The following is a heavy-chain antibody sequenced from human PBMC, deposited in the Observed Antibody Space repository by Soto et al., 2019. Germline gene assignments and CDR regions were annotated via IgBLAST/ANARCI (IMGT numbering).Heavy chain of an antibody. J-gene: IGHJ4*02. CDR3: ASDAGYTFGALNY. CDR1: GYTFTDYA. D-gene: IGHD5-18*01. V-gene: IGHV1-3*01. CDR2: MNAGVGNT. Sequence: HVELVQSGADVKKPGASVTISCKASGYTFTDYALHWVRRAPGQRLEWMGWMNAGVGNTLYSKKFQGRITITRDTSASTAYMELNRLKSESTAIYYCASDAGYTFGALNYWGPGTLVTVSS.